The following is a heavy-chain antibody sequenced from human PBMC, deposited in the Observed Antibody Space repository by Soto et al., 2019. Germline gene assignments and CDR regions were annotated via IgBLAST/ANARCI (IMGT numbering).Heavy chain of an antibody. CDR1: GYTFTNYG. CDR2: IGGYKGNT. CDR3: APHTLDTGRPSGY. J-gene: IGHJ4*02. D-gene: IGHD5-18*01. V-gene: IGHV1-18*01. Sequence: QVQLVQSGAEVREPGASVKVSCKASGYTFTNYGVSWVRQAPGQGLECMGWIGGYKGNTNYAQKLQCIVTLPTDTSTSTACMELRSLRSEDTCWYYCAPHTLDTGRPSGYCGQGPLVTVSS.